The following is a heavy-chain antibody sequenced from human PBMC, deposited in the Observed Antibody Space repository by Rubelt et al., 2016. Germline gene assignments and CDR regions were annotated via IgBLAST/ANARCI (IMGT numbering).Heavy chain of an antibody. CDR1: GGSFSGYY. Sequence: QVQLQQWGAGLLKPSETLSLTCAVYGGSFSGYYWSWIRQPPGKGLEWIGEINHSGSTNYNPSFKGRVTISVDLSKNQCSLKLCSVTAADTAVYYCARTAIDLNYCGIDVWGQGTTVTVSS. CDR3: ARTAIDLNYCGIDV. D-gene: IGHD5-18*01. CDR2: INHSGST. J-gene: IGHJ6*02. V-gene: IGHV4-34*01.